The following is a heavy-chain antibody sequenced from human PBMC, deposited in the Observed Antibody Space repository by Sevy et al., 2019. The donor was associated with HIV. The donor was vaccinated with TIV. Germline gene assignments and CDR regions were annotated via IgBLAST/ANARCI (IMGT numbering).Heavy chain of an antibody. CDR2: ISYDGSNK. CDR3: ASLSVITIFGVVWARQYYYYMDV. Sequence: GGSLRLSCTASGFTFSSYAMHWVRQAPGKGLEWVAVISYDGSNKYYAHSVKGRFTISGNNSKNTLYLQMNSLIAEDTAVYYCASLSVITIFGVVWARQYYYYMDVWGKGTTVTVSS. J-gene: IGHJ6*03. CDR1: GFTFSSYA. V-gene: IGHV3-30-3*01. D-gene: IGHD3-3*01.